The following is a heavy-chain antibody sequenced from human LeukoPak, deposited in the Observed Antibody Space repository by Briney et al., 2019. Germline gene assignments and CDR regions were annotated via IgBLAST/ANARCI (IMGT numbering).Heavy chain of an antibody. CDR3: AREGFHGRELFPTFDY. CDR1: GYTFSSYY. CDR2: ITPSGDST. J-gene: IGHJ4*02. V-gene: IGHV1-46*01. D-gene: IGHD3-10*01. Sequence: GASVKVSCKASGYTFSSYYMHWVRQAPGQGLEWMGIITPSGDSTNYAQKFQGRVTMTRDTSTSTVYMELSSLRSEDTAVYYCAREGFHGRELFPTFDYWGQGTLVTVSS.